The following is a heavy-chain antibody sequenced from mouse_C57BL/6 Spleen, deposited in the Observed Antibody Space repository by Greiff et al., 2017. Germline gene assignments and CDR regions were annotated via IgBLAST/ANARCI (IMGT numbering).Heavy chain of an antibody. CDR1: GYTFTSYW. V-gene: IGHV1-50*01. D-gene: IGHD1-1*01. J-gene: IGHJ3*01. CDR2: IDPSDSYT. CDR3: ARRPYYYGSSPFAY. Sequence: QVQLQQPGAELVKPGASVKLSCKASGYTFTSYWMQWVKQRPGQGLEWIGEIDPSDSYTNYNQKFKGKATLTVDTSSSTAYMQLSSLTSEDSAVYYCARRPYYYGSSPFAYWGQGTLVTVSA.